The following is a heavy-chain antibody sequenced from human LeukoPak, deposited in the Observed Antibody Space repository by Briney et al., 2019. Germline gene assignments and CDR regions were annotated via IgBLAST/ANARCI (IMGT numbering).Heavy chain of an antibody. V-gene: IGHV4-59*01. CDR2: IYYSGST. Sequence: SETLSLTCIVSGGSISSYYWSWIRQPPGKGLEWLGYIYYSGSTNYNPSLKSRVTISVDTSKNQFSLKLSSVTAADTAVYYCARGLMMAVAGRGEFHYWGQGTLVTVSS. J-gene: IGHJ4*02. CDR1: GGSISSYY. CDR3: ARGLMMAVAGRGEFHY. D-gene: IGHD6-13*01.